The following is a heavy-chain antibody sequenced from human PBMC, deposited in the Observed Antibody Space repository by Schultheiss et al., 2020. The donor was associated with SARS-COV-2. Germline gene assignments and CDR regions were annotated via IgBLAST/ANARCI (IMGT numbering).Heavy chain of an antibody. CDR2: ISGGGGST. D-gene: IGHD2-2*02. V-gene: IGHV3-23*01. CDR1: GFTFSNYA. CDR3: ARRRSLYLEHYHYMDV. J-gene: IGHJ6*03. Sequence: GGSLRLSCTASGFTFSNYAMTWVRQAPGKGLEWVSTISGGGGSTYYADSVKGRFTISRDNSKNTLYLQMNSLRAEDTAVYYCARRRSLYLEHYHYMDVWGKGTTVTVSS.